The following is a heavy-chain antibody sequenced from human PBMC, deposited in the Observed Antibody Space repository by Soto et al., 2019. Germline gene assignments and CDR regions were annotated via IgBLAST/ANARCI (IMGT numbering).Heavy chain of an antibody. V-gene: IGHV1-18*01. Sequence: QVQLVQSGAEVKKPGASVKVSCKASGYTFTSYGISWVRQAPGQGLEWMGWISAYNGNTNYAQKIQDRVTMTTDTSTSTAYIELRSLRSDDTAVYYCARVPLLMAKNWFDPWGQGTLVTVSS. CDR2: ISAYNGNT. CDR1: GYTFTSYG. D-gene: IGHD2-8*01. J-gene: IGHJ5*02. CDR3: ARVPLLMAKNWFDP.